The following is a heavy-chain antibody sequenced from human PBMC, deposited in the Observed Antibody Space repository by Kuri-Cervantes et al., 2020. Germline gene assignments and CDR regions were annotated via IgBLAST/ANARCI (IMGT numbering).Heavy chain of an antibody. V-gene: IGHV3-30-3*01. CDR1: GFTFSSYA. J-gene: IGHJ6*02. D-gene: IGHD3-10*01. CDR3: ARDGWNYYGSGSYYNFQKYYYYGMDV. Sequence: GESLKISCAASGFTFSSYAMHWVRQAPGKGQEWVAVISYDGSNKYYADYVKVRFTISRDNSKNTLYLQMNSLRAEDTAVYYCARDGWNYYGSGSYYNFQKYYYYGMDVWGQGTTVTVSS. CDR2: ISYDGSNK.